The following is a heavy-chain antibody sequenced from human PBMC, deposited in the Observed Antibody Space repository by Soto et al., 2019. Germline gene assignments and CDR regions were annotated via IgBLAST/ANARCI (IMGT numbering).Heavy chain of an antibody. V-gene: IGHV3-7*01. Sequence: EVQLVESGGGLVQPGGSLSLSCAASGFTFSTYWMTWVRQPPGKGLEWVANMDQDGSETYYVDSVRGRFTVSRDNAKNSLYLQMNSLRVDDTSVYFCVCGGNFFIYWGQGTLVTVSP. CDR2: MDQDGSET. CDR1: GFTFSTYW. J-gene: IGHJ4*02. CDR3: VCGGNFFIY. D-gene: IGHD3-16*01.